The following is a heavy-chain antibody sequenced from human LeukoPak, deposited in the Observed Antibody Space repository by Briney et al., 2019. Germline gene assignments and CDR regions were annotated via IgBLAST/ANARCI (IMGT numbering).Heavy chain of an antibody. Sequence: ASVKVSCKASGGTFSSYAISWVRQAPGQGLEWMGGIIPIFGTANYAQKFQGRVTITADESTSSAYMALSGLRSEDTAVYYCARSVDTAMEWYYFDYWGQGTLVTVSS. CDR1: GGTFSSYA. CDR2: IIPIFGTA. J-gene: IGHJ4*02. D-gene: IGHD5-18*01. CDR3: ARSVDTAMEWYYFDY. V-gene: IGHV1-69*13.